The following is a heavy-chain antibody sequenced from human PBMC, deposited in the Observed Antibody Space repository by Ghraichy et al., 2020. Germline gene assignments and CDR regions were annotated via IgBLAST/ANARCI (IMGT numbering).Heavy chain of an antibody. CDR1: GFTFSSYA. J-gene: IGHJ4*02. D-gene: IGHD3-3*01. V-gene: IGHV3-23*01. CDR3: ATECPYYDFWSGYYTPDYYFDY. Sequence: GESLNISCAASGFTFSSYAMSWVRQAPGKGLEWVSAISGSGGSTYYADSVKGRFTISRDNSKNTLYLQMNSLRAEDTAVYYCATECPYYDFWSGYYTPDYYFDYWGQVTLVTVSS. CDR2: ISGSGGST.